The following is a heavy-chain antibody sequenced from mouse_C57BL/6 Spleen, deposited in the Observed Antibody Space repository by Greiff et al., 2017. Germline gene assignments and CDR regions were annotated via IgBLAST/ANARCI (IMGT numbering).Heavy chain of an antibody. V-gene: IGHV5-9*01. D-gene: IGHD3-3*01. CDR3: ARHGDGWYFDV. Sequence: EVQRVESGGGLVKPGGSLKLSCAASGFTFSSYTMSWVRQTPEERLEWVATISGGGGNTYYPDSVKGRFTISRDNAKNTLYLQMSSLRSEDTALYYCARHGDGWYFDVWGTGTTVTVSS. CDR1: GFTFSSYT. CDR2: ISGGGGNT. J-gene: IGHJ1*03.